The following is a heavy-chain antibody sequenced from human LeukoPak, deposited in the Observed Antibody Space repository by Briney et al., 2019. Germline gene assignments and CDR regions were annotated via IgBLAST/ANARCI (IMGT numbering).Heavy chain of an antibody. D-gene: IGHD3-10*01. CDR2: IYNGGST. Sequence: KPSETLSLTCTVSGGSIRGYYWIWIRQPPGKGLEWIGYIYNGGSTNYNPSLKSRVTISVDTSKSQFSLILSSVTAADTAVYYCARRRSSTLIDYWGQGTLVTVSS. CDR3: ARRRSSTLIDY. J-gene: IGHJ4*02. CDR1: GGSIRGYY. V-gene: IGHV4-59*01.